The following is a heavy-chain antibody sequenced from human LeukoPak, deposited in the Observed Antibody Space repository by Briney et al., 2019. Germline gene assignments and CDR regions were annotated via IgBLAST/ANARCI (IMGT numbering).Heavy chain of an antibody. Sequence: SETLSLTCAVYGGSFSGYYWSWIHQPPGKGLEWIGEINHSGSTNYNPSLKSRVTISVDTSKNQFSLKLSSVTAADTAVYYCARGGYSGYDQGGYYFDYWGQGTLVTVSS. CDR3: ARGGYSGYDQGGYYFDY. CDR2: INHSGST. V-gene: IGHV4-34*01. J-gene: IGHJ4*02. D-gene: IGHD5-12*01. CDR1: GGSFSGYY.